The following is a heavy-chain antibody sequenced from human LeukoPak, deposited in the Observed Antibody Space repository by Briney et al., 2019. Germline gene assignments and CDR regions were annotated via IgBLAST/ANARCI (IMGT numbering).Heavy chain of an antibody. J-gene: IGHJ5*02. CDR1: GGSFSGYY. CDR3: ARIVPAATNWFDP. V-gene: IGHV4-34*01. Sequence: PSETLSLTCAVYGGSFSGYYWSWIRQPPGKGLEWIGEINHSGSTNYNPPLKSRVTISVDTSKNQFSLRLSSVTAADTAVYFCARIVPAATNWFDPWGQGTLVTVSS. CDR2: INHSGST. D-gene: IGHD2-2*01.